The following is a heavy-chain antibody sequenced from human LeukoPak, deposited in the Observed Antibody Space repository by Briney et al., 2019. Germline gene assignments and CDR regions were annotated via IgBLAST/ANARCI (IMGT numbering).Heavy chain of an antibody. J-gene: IGHJ4*02. CDR1: GGSISSYY. CDR3: ASWIQLWNFDY. Sequence: PSETLSLTCTVSGGSISSYYWSWIRQPPGKGLEWIGYIYYSGSTNYNPSLKSRVTISVDTSKNQFSLKLSSVTAADTAVYYCASWIQLWNFDYWGQGTLVTVSS. D-gene: IGHD5-18*01. V-gene: IGHV4-59*01. CDR2: IYYSGST.